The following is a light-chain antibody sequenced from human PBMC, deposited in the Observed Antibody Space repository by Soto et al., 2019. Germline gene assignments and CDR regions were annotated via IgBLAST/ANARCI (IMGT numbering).Light chain of an antibody. V-gene: IGLV2-14*01. CDR3: SSYAGSSTFV. CDR2: DVS. CDR1: RSDVGGYNY. J-gene: IGLJ1*01. Sequence: QSALTQPASVSGSPGQSITISCTGARSDVGGYNYVSWYQHHPGKAPKLIIYDVSNRPSGVSNRFSGSKSGNTASLTISGLQAEDEADYYCSSYAGSSTFVFGTGTKVTVL.